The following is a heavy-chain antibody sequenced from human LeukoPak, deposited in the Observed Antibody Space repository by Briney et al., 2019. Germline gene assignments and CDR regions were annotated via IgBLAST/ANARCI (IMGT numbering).Heavy chain of an antibody. CDR1: GVTFSSYA. V-gene: IGHV3-23*01. J-gene: IGHJ4*02. CDR2: ISGSGGNT. CDR3: AKEAVDYDILTGYYTTGYFDY. D-gene: IGHD3-9*01. Sequence: GGSLRLSCAASGVTFSSYAMSWVRQAPGKGLEWVSSISGSGGNTYYADSVKGRFTISRDNSKNTLYLQMSSLRAEDTAVYYCAKEAVDYDILTGYYTTGYFDYWGQGTLVTVSS.